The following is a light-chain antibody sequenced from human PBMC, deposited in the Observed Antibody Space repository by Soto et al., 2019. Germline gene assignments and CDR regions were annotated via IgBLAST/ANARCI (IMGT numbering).Light chain of an antibody. J-gene: IGKJ1*01. CDR2: AAS. Sequence: DFQMTQSPSSLSASIGDRVTITCRASQSIRTYLNWYQQKPGKAPQLLIYAASRLQSGVPSRFSGSGSGTDFTLTISSLQPEDFATYYCQQSYSTMATFGQGTKAEIK. CDR3: QQSYSTMAT. V-gene: IGKV1-39*01. CDR1: QSIRTY.